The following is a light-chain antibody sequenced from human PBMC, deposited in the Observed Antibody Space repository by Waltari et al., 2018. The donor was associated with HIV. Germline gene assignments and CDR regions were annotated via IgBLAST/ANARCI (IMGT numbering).Light chain of an antibody. J-gene: IGKJ3*01. Sequence: DIQMTQSPSSLSASVGDSVSFACRASQSVYSKVNWFQQRPGKPPKVLIYDASNLQSGVPSRFSGSGSGTNFTLTINSLQPDDFASYFCQQTYRSPLTFGPGTKVDIK. CDR3: QQTYRSPLT. CDR2: DAS. CDR1: QSVYSK. V-gene: IGKV1-39*01.